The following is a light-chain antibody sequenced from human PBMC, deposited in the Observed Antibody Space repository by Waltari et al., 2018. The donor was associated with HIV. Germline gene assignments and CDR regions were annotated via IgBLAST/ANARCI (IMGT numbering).Light chain of an antibody. V-gene: IGKV3D-20*01. CDR2: DAS. CDR3: HQFGSSTSYT. J-gene: IGKJ2*01. CDR1: QTVSNNY. Sequence: EIVLTQSPATLSLSLGERATLSCGASQTVSNNYLAWYQQKPGLAPRLLIYDASSRATGVPDRFSGSGSGTDYTLTIARLEPEDFAVYYCHQFGSSTSYTFGQGTKLEIK.